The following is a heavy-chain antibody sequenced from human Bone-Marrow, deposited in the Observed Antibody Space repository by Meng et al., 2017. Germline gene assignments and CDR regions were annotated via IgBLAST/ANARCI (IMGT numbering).Heavy chain of an antibody. CDR1: GFTFSSYA. J-gene: IGHJ4*02. CDR3: AKDMTPYYYDSSGYYY. D-gene: IGHD3-22*01. CDR2: ISWNSGSI. Sequence: SLKISCTASGFTFSSYAMSWVRQAPGKGLEWVSGISWNSGSIGYADSVKGRFTISRDNAKNSLYLQMNSLRAEDTALYYCAKDMTPYYYDSSGYYYWGQGTLVTVSS. V-gene: IGHV3-9*01.